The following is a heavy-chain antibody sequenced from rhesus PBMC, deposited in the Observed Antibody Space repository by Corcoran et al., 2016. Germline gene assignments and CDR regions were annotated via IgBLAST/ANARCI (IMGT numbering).Heavy chain of an antibody. V-gene: IGHV4-173*01. CDR3: GRPGYDNDF. D-gene: IGHD2-2*01. J-gene: IGHJ4*01. CDR2: ILPSNVET. Sequence: QLRLQESGPGLVKPSETLSLTCEVSGGAISTSWWTWVRQSSGRKFEWIGRILPSNVETHYNPSLDSRVTISIDTSKNQFSLKLTSMTAADTAVYYCGRPGYDNDFWGQGILVTVSS. CDR1: GGAISTSW.